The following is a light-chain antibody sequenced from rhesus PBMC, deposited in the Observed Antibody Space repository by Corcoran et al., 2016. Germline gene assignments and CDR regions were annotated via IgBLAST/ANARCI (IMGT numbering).Light chain of an antibody. Sequence: QSALTQPPSVSKSLGQPVTISCTGTSSDGGGYNYVYWYQQHPGKAPKLLIYEVTERPSGVSDRFSGSKSGNTASLTISGLQAEDEADYYCCSYMSGSTNYIFGAGTRLTVL. J-gene: IGLJ1*01. V-gene: IGLV2-38*01. CDR1: SSDGGGYNY. CDR3: CSYMSGSTNYI. CDR2: EVT.